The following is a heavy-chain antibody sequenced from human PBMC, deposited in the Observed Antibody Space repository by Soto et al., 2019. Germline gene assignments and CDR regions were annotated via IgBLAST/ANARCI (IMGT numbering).Heavy chain of an antibody. CDR2: ISSSGSTI. Sequence: GGSLRLSCAASGFTFSSYEMNWVRQAPGKGLEWVSYISSSGSTIYYADSVKGRFTISRDNAKNSLYLQMNSLRAEDTAVYYCARVVSRRRGYNYYFDYWGQGTLVTV. CDR1: GFTFSSYE. D-gene: IGHD5-12*01. CDR3: ARVVSRRRGYNYYFDY. J-gene: IGHJ4*02. V-gene: IGHV3-48*03.